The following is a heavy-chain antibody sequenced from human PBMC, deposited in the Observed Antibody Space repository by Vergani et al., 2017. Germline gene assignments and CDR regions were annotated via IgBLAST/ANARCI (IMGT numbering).Heavy chain of an antibody. D-gene: IGHD1-1*01. J-gene: IGHJ4*02. CDR1: GFTLSDHV. CDR3: AMFPLNITTPDRGDF. Sequence: EVQLVESGGGLVQPGGSLRLSCAASGFTLSDHVMDWVRQAPGKGLEWVAFIWSKPYGGTTEYAASVKGRFTISRDDSKSIAYLQMSSLKAEDTAVYYCAMFPLNITTPDRGDFWGQGSLVTVSS. CDR2: IWSKPYGGTT. V-gene: IGHV3-71*04.